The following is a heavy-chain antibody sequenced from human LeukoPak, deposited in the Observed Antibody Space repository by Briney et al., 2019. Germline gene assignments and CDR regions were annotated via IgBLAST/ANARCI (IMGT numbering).Heavy chain of an antibody. CDR3: AKGLVPAARPNWIDP. D-gene: IGHD2-2*01. CDR1: GFTFDDYA. J-gene: IGHJ5*02. V-gene: IGHV3-9*01. CDR2: ISWNSGSI. Sequence: GRSLRLSCAASGFTFDDYAMHWVRQAPGKGLEWVSGISWNSGSIGYADSVKGRFTISRDNAKNSLYLQMNSLRAEDTALYYCAKGLVPAARPNWIDPWGQGTLVTVSS.